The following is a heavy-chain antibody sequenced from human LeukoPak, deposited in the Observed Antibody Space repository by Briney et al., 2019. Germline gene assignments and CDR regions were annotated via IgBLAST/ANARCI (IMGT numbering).Heavy chain of an antibody. J-gene: IGHJ4*02. Sequence: GGTLRLSCAASGFDFSTYAMSWVRQAPGKGLEWVSGISGSGDTTYYADSVKGRFTISRDNSKNMLYLQIKSLGAEDTAIYYCAKLDGSGAGSSRPPIDYWGQGSLVTVSS. D-gene: IGHD3-10*01. CDR3: AKLDGSGAGSSRPPIDY. CDR2: ISGSGDTT. CDR1: GFDFSTYA. V-gene: IGHV3-23*01.